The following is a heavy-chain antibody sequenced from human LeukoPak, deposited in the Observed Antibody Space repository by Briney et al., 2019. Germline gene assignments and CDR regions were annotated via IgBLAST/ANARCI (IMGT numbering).Heavy chain of an antibody. D-gene: IGHD3-10*01. CDR3: AREYYYGSGAYYYYYYMDV. V-gene: IGHV1-46*01. CDR1: GYTFTGYY. J-gene: IGHJ6*03. CDR2: ISPSGGST. Sequence: ASVKVSCKASGYTFTGYYMHWVRQAPGQGPEWMGVISPSGGSTTYAQKLQGRVTMTTDTSTSTAYMELRSLRSDDTAVYYCAREYYYGSGAYYYYYYMDVWGKGTTVTVSS.